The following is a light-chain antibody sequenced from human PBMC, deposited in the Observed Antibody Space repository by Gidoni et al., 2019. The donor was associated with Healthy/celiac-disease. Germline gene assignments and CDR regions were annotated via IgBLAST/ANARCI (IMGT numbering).Light chain of an antibody. CDR1: SSDVGSYNL. V-gene: IGLV2-23*03. CDR2: EGR. J-gene: IGLJ2*01. CDR3: CSYAGSSTFVV. Sequence: QSALPQPATVSGSTGQSITISCTGTSSDVGSYNLVSWYQQNPGKAPNLMIYEGRKRPSGVSNRFSGSRSGNTASLTISGLQAEDESDYYCCSYAGSSTFVVFGGGTKLTVL.